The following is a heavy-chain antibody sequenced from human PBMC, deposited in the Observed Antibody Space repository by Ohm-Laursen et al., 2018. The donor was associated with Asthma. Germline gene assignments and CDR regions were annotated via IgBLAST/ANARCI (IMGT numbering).Heavy chain of an antibody. Sequence: GTLSLTCAVSGGSLSGYYWTWIRPSPGKGLEWIGEINHIGSTNYNPSLKTRVTISVDTSKNQFSLRLSSVTAADTAVYYCAKGPDDYGDYLDWYFDVWGRGTLVTVSS. D-gene: IGHD4-17*01. V-gene: IGHV4-34*01. J-gene: IGHJ2*01. CDR3: AKGPDDYGDYLDWYFDV. CDR1: GGSLSGYY. CDR2: INHIGST.